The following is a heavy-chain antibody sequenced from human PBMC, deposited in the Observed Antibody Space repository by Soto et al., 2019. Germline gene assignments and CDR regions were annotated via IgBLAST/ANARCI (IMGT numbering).Heavy chain of an antibody. Sequence: PGGSLRLSCAASGFTFSSYWMSWVRQAPGKGLEWVANIKKDGSEKYYVDSVKGPFTISRDNAKNSLSLQMNSLRAEDTAVYYCAREGRVLPTANYCGQGTLVTVSS. CDR2: IKKDGSEK. V-gene: IGHV3-7*01. D-gene: IGHD2-2*01. J-gene: IGHJ4*02. CDR1: GFTFSSYW. CDR3: AREGRVLPTANY.